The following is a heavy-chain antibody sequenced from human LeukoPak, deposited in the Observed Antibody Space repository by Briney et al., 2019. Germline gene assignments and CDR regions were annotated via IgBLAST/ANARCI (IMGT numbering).Heavy chain of an antibody. Sequence: PSETLSLTCTVSGGSISSSSYYWGWIRQPPGKGLEWIGSIYYSGSTYYNPSLKSQVTISVDTSKNQFSLKLSSVTAADTAVYYCAKWDYSDAGNGMDVWGQGTTVTVSS. V-gene: IGHV4-39*01. D-gene: IGHD4/OR15-4a*01. CDR3: AKWDYSDAGNGMDV. CDR1: GGSISSSSYY. J-gene: IGHJ6*02. CDR2: IYYSGST.